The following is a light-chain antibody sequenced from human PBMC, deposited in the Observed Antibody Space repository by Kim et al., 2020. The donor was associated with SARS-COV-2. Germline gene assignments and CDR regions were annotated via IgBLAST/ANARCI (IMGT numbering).Light chain of an antibody. CDR2: GAS. CDR1: QSVTSSY. CDR3: QQYGTSPLT. V-gene: IGKV3-20*01. J-gene: IGKJ4*01. Sequence: EIVLTQFPGTLSLSPGERATLSCRASQSVTSSYLAWHQHKPGQAPRLLIYGASIRATGIPDRFSGSGSGTDFTLTISRLEPEDFAVYYCQQYGTSPLTFGGGTKVDIK.